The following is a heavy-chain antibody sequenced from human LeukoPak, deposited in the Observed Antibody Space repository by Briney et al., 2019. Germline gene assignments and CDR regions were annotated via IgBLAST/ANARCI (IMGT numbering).Heavy chain of an antibody. V-gene: IGHV3-23*01. Sequence: LPAGSLRLSCVASGFTFGDVVMSWVRKAPGTGLEWVSAISYNGASTDYADSVKGRFAISRDNSKNTLYLQMNSLRAEDTAVYYCARRTGGTKDYWGQGTQVTVSS. J-gene: IGHJ4*02. CDR2: ISYNGAST. CDR3: ARRTGGTKDY. D-gene: IGHD7-27*01. CDR1: GFTFGDVV.